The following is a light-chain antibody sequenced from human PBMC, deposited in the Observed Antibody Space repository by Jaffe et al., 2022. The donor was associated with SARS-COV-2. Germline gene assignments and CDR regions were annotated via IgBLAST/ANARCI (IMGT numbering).Light chain of an antibody. Sequence: QSALTQPRSVSESPGQSVTISCTGTSSDVGGYNYVSWYQQHPGKAPKLMIYDVSKRPSGVPDRFSGSKSGNTASLTISGLQAEDEADYYCCSYAGSNTLGVFGGGTKLTVL. CDR1: SSDVGGYNY. CDR2: DVS. CDR3: CSYAGSNTLGV. J-gene: IGLJ2*01. V-gene: IGLV2-11*01.